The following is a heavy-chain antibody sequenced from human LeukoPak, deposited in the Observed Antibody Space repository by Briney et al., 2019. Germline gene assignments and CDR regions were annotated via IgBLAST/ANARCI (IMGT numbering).Heavy chain of an antibody. J-gene: IGHJ5*02. CDR3: ERHRQKEENWFDP. Sequence: SETLSLTCTVSGGSISSSSYYWGWIRQPPGKGLEWIGSIYYSGSTYYNPSLKSRVTISVDTSKNQFSLKLNSVTAADTAVYYCERHRQKEENWFDPWGQGTLVTVSS. CDR1: GGSISSSSYY. V-gene: IGHV4-39*01. CDR2: IYYSGST.